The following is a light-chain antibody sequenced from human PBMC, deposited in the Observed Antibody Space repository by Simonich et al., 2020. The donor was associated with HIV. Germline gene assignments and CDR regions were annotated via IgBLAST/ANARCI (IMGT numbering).Light chain of an antibody. CDR3: QQYNSYWT. Sequence: EIVLTQSPGTLSLSPGEGATLSCRASQSVSSNYLAWYQQTPGLAPRLLIYDASSRATGIPDRFSGSGSGTDFTLTIASLQPDDSATNYCQQYNSYWTFGQGTKVEIK. V-gene: IGKV3D-20*01. J-gene: IGKJ1*01. CDR1: QSVSSNY. CDR2: DAS.